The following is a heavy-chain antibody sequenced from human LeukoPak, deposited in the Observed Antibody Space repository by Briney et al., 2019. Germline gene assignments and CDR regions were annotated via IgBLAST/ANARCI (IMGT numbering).Heavy chain of an antibody. D-gene: IGHD2-2*01. CDR1: GGSISSGDYY. V-gene: IGHV4-30-4*08. CDR2: IYYSGST. J-gene: IGHJ4*02. CDR3: AGAHTTPSIVVVPAARAVYFDY. Sequence: SQTLSLTCTVSGGSISSGDYYWGWLRQPPGKGLGWVQYIYYSGSTYYNPSLKSRVTISVDTYKNLFSLKLSSVTAADTAVYYCAGAHTTPSIVVVPAARAVYFDYWGQGTLVTVSS.